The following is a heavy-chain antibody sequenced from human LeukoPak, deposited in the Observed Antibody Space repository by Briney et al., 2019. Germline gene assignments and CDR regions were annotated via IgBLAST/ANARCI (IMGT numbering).Heavy chain of an antibody. CDR3: AREDVDTGSDY. CDR2: IYSSGAP. D-gene: IGHD5-18*01. CDR1: GASISRGTYH. V-gene: IGHV4-61*02. Sequence: SQTLCLTCSVSGASISRGTYHRSWIRQAAGKGLEWIGRIYSSGAPSYNPSLQSRVTISGDTSKNQFALKLTSVTAADTAVYYCAREDVDTGSDYWGQGILVTVSS. J-gene: IGHJ4*02.